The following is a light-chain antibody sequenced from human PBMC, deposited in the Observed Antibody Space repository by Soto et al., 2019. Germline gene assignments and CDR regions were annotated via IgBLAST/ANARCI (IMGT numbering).Light chain of an antibody. CDR1: QNINNY. Sequence: DIQMTQSPSSLSASVGDRVTITCRASQNINNYLNWYQQKPGKAPNLLIYAASTLQSGVPSRFSGSGSGTDFTLTISCLQSEDFATYYCQQYYSYPRTFGQGTKVDIK. J-gene: IGKJ1*01. V-gene: IGKV1-39*01. CDR3: QQYYSYPRT. CDR2: AAS.